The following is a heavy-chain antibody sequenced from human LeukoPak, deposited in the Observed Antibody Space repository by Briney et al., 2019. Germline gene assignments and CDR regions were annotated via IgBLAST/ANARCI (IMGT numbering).Heavy chain of an antibody. V-gene: IGHV4-31*11. CDR1: GGSISSGGYS. J-gene: IGHJ5*02. CDR2: IYYSGST. D-gene: IGHD4-17*01. CDR3: ARAGVTTPFDP. Sequence: PSQTLSLTCAVSGGSISSGGYSWSWIRQPPGKGLEWIGYIYYSGSTYYNPSLKSRVTISVDTSKNQFSLKLSSVTAADTAVYYCARAGVTTPFDPWGQGTLVTVSS.